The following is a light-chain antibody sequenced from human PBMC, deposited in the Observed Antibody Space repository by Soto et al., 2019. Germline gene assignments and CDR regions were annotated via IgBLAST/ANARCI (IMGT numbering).Light chain of an antibody. J-gene: IGLJ7*01. CDR2: FDV. V-gene: IGLV3-21*04. Sequence: SYELTQPPSVSVAPGTTATLTCGGDNIETQSVHWYQHKPGQAPVLVISFDVDRSSGIPERFSGYNSGNTATLTIRRVEAGDEADYYCQMWDTSSNEAVFGGGTQLTVL. CDR3: QMWDTSSNEAV. CDR1: NIETQS.